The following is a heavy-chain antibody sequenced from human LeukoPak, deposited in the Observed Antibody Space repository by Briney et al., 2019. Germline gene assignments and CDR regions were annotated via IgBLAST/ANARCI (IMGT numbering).Heavy chain of an antibody. Sequence: PXGSLRLSCXASGFTFSSYAMSWVRQAPGKGLEWVSAISGSGGSTYYADSVKGRFTISRDNSKNTLYLQMNSLRAEDTAVYYCAKDGGYSYGYYYYYGMDVWGQGTTVTVSS. V-gene: IGHV3-23*01. D-gene: IGHD5-18*01. CDR1: GFTFSSYA. CDR3: AKDGGYSYGYYYYYGMDV. J-gene: IGHJ6*02. CDR2: ISGSGGST.